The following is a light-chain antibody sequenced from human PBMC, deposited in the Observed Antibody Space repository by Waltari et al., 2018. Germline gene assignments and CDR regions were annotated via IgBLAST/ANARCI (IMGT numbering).Light chain of an antibody. CDR3: QQYDISPLT. CDR2: GAS. V-gene: IGKV3-20*01. CDR1: QTSRTTY. J-gene: IGKJ4*01. Sequence: IVLTQSPGTLSLSPGERATLSCRASQTSRTTYLAWYQQKPGQAPTLLIYGASSMATGIPDRFSGSGSGTDFSLTISSLEPEDFAVYYCQQYDISPLTFGGGTKVEIK.